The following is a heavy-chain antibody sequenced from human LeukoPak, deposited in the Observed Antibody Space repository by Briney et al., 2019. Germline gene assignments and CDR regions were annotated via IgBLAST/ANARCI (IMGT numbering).Heavy chain of an antibody. CDR2: ISSSGSTI. D-gene: IGHD6-19*01. J-gene: IGHJ3*02. CDR3: ARERQWLNRGARAFDI. V-gene: IGHV3-48*03. Sequence: PGGSLRLSCAASGFTFSSYEMNWVRQAPGKGLEWVSYISSSGSTIYYADSVKGRFTISRDNAKNSLYLQMNSLRAEDTAVYYCARERQWLNRGARAFDIWGQGTMVTVSS. CDR1: GFTFSSYE.